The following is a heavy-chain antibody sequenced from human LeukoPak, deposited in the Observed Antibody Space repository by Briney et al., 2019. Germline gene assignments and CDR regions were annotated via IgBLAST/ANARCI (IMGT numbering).Heavy chain of an antibody. D-gene: IGHD6-6*01. CDR1: GGSISSGGYS. CDR3: ARRGGKYSSSSINY. V-gene: IGHV4-30-2*01. CDR2: IYQNGNT. J-gene: IGHJ1*01. Sequence: SETLSLTCAVSGGSISSGGYSWSWIRQPPGKGLEWIGYIYQNGNTYYNPSLKSRVTISVDRSKNQFSLNLSSVTAADTAVYYCARRGGKYSSSSINYWGQGTLVTVSS.